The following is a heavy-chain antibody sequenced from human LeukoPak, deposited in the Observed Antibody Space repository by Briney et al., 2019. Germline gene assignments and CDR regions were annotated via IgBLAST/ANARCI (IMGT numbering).Heavy chain of an antibody. CDR1: GYTFTSYG. CDR2: ISAYNGNT. J-gene: IGHJ4*02. D-gene: IGHD6-13*01. Sequence: APVKVSCKASGYTFTSYGISWVRQAPGQGLEWMGWISAYNGNTNYAQKLQGRVTMTTDTSTSTAYMELRSLRSDDTAVYYCARDRRYSSNWPSDYWGQGTLVTVSS. CDR3: ARDRRYSSNWPSDY. V-gene: IGHV1-18*01.